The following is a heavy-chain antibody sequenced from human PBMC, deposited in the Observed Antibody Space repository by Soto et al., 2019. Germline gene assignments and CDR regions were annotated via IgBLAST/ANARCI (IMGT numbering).Heavy chain of an antibody. CDR3: SRNGDWIFDY. Sequence: QVHLQESGPGLVKPSGTLSLTFAVSGGSISDDKWWSWVRQPPGKGLEWIGEISHSGSTNYNPSLKSRVTISLDKSENQFSLTLSSVTAADTAVYYCSRNGDWIFDYWGQGTLVTVSS. CDR2: ISHSGST. J-gene: IGHJ4*02. D-gene: IGHD4-17*01. V-gene: IGHV4-4*02. CDR1: GGSISDDKW.